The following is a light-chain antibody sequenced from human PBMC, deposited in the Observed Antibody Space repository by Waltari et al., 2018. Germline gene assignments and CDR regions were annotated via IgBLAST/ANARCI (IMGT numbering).Light chain of an antibody. V-gene: IGLV3-25*03. Sequence: SDELTQPPSVSVSPGQTARITCSGGIVSKEYAYWYQHKPGQAPVLVIYKDSERPSGIPDRLSGSSSGTTVTLTISAVQAEDEAAYYCQSTDASETFVFGTGTTVTVL. J-gene: IGLJ1*01. CDR2: KDS. CDR1: IVSKEY. CDR3: QSTDASETFV.